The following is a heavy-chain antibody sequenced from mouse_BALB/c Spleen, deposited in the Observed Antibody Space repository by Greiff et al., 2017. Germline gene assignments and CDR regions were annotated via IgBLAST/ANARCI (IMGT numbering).Heavy chain of an antibody. CDR2: INPYYGST. CDR3: ARGLYYDYPYYAMDY. J-gene: IGHJ4*01. CDR1: GYSFTDYI. Sequence: EVQLQQTGPELVKPGASVKISCKASGYSFTDYIMLWVKQSHGKSLEWIGNINPYYGSTSYNLKFKGKATLTVDKSSSTAYMQLNSLTSEDSAVYYCARGLYYDYPYYAMDYWGQGTSVTVSS. V-gene: IGHV1-39*01. D-gene: IGHD2-4*01.